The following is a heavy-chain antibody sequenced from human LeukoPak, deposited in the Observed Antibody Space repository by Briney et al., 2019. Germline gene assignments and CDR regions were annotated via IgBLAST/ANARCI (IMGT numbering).Heavy chain of an antibody. CDR3: AASGYDYDYYYYMGV. CDR2: ISSSGSTI. D-gene: IGHD5-12*01. J-gene: IGHJ6*03. V-gene: IGHV3-48*03. CDR1: GFTFSGSV. Sequence: GGSLRLSCAASGFTFSGSVMHWVRQAPGKGLEWVSYISSSGSTIYYADSVKGRFTISRDNAKNSLYLQMNSLRAEDTAVYYCAASGYDYDYYYYMGVWGQGTTVTISS.